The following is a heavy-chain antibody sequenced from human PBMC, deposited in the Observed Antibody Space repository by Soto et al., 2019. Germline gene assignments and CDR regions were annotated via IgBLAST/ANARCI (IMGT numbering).Heavy chain of an antibody. Sequence: WTWIRQHPGKGLEWIGYIYSSGNTFYNPSLRSRLMISLDTSKNQFSLRLTSVTVADTAVYYCARDDCSRTSCYLDYWGQGALVTVSS. D-gene: IGHD2-2*01. J-gene: IGHJ4*02. CDR2: IYSSGNT. CDR3: ARDDCSRTSCYLDY. V-gene: IGHV4-31*02.